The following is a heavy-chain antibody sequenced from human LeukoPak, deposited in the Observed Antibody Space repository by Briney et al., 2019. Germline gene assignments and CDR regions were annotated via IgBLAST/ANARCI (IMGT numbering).Heavy chain of an antibody. CDR2: IYYSGST. CDR1: GGSISSYY. V-gene: IGHV4-59*04. Sequence: SETLSLTCTVSGGSISSYYWSWIRQPPGKGLEWIGYIYYSGSTYYNPSLKSRVTISVDTSKNQFSLKLSSVTAADTAVYYCARHYYDSSGYNWFDPWGQGTLVTVSS. J-gene: IGHJ5*02. CDR3: ARHYYDSSGYNWFDP. D-gene: IGHD3-22*01.